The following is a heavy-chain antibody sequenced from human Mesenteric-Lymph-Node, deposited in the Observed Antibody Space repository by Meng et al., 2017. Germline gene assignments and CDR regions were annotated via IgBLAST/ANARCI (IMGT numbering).Heavy chain of an antibody. V-gene: IGHV4-30-4*01. D-gene: IGHD3-22*01. CDR1: GGSISRGDYY. CDR2: IYYSGST. J-gene: IGHJ2*01. CDR3: ARGYYDSSGYGYWYFDL. Sequence: PLEEAVPVLVQPSQTPPLTCTVSGGSISRGDYYWSWIRQPPGKGLEWIGYIYYSGSTYYNPSLKSRVTISVDTSKNQFSLKLSSVTAADTAVYYCARGYYDSSGYGYWYFDLWGRGTLVTVSS.